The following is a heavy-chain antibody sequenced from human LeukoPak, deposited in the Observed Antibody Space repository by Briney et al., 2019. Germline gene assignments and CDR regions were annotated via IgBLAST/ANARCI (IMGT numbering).Heavy chain of an antibody. CDR3: AKGRGASSAFDY. Sequence: GGSLRLSCAASGFTFSSYSMNWVRQAPGKGLEWVSSISSSSSYIYYADSVKGRFTISRDNAKNSLYLQMNSLRAEDTAVYYCAKGRGASSAFDYWGRGTLVTVSS. CDR2: ISSSSSYI. D-gene: IGHD3-10*01. V-gene: IGHV3-21*01. J-gene: IGHJ4*02. CDR1: GFTFSSYS.